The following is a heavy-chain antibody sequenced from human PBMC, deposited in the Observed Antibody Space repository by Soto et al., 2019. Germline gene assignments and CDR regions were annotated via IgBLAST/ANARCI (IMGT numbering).Heavy chain of an antibody. D-gene: IGHD3-3*01. CDR2: MSSDGSNT. CDR1: GFTFTTYA. CDR3: ARDLWSEGIGERFGY. V-gene: IGHV3-30-3*01. Sequence: QVQLVESGGGVVQPGRSLRLSCVASGFTFTTYAMQWVRQAPGKGLEWVAVMSSDGSNTYYADSVKGRFTISRDNSKNTLYMQMSSLRAEDTAVYFSARDLWSEGIGERFGYWGQGTLVTVSS. J-gene: IGHJ4*02.